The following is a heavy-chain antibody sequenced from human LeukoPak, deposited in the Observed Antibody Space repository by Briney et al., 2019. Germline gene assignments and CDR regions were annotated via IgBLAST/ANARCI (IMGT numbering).Heavy chain of an antibody. D-gene: IGHD4-17*01. CDR2: IRYEGTTK. CDR3: ARGDYGDYEGFQH. J-gene: IGHJ1*01. Sequence: GGSLRLSCAASGFSFSGYGMHWVRQAPGKGLEWVSFIRYEGTTKFYTDSVKGRFTISRDNSKNTLYLQMNSLRAEDTAVYYCARGDYGDYEGFQHWGQGTLVTVSS. CDR1: GFSFSGYG. V-gene: IGHV3-30*02.